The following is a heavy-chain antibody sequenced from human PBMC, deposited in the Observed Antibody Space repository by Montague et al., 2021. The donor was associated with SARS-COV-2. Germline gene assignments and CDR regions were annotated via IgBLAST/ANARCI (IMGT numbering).Heavy chain of an antibody. J-gene: IGHJ5*02. CDR2: ISSTVIT. CDR1: GGSISSASYY. CDR3: ARDPHDYGWFDP. D-gene: IGHD4-17*01. V-gene: IGHV4-61*09. Sequence: TLSLTCTVSGGSISSASYYWSWIRQPAGEGLEWLGHISSTVITNYNPSPKSRVTISVDLSKNQFSLKMTSVTAADTAVYYCARDPHDYGWFDPWGQGTLVTVSS.